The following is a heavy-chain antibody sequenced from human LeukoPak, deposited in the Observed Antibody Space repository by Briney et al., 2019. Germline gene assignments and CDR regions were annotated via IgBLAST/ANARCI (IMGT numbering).Heavy chain of an antibody. J-gene: IGHJ4*02. CDR1: GYTFTKYA. CDR2: INTNTGNP. V-gene: IGHV7-4-1*02. CDR3: ARSPRRIAAAGMILDY. Sequence: APVKVSCKASGYTFTKYAINWVRQAPGQGLEWMGWINTNTGNPTYAQGFTGRFVFSLDTSVSTAYLQISSLKAEDTAVYYCARSPRRIAAAGMILDYWGQGTLVTVSS. D-gene: IGHD6-13*01.